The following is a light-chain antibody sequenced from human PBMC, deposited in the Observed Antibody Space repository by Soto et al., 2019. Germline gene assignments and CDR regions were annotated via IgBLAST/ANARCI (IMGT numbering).Light chain of an antibody. J-gene: IGLJ1*01. CDR1: SPNIGAGYD. CDR3: QSYDSSLSGWV. Sequence: QLVLTQPPSVSGAPGQRVTISCTGSSPNIGAGYDVHWYQQLPGTAPKLLIYGNSNRPSGVPDRFSGSKSGTSASLAITGLQAEDEADYYCQSYDSSLSGWVFGTGTKVTVL. CDR2: GNS. V-gene: IGLV1-40*01.